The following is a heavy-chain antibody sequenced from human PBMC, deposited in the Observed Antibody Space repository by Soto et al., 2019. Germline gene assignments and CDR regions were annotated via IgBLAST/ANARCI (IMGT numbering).Heavy chain of an antibody. D-gene: IGHD4-17*01. V-gene: IGHV4-39*07. Sequence: PSETLSLTCTVSGGSISSSSYYWGWIRQPPGKGLEWIGSIYYSGSTYYNPSLKSRVTISVDTSKNQFSLKLSSVTAADTAVYYCARGSTTVVTPNWFDPWGQGTLVTVSS. J-gene: IGHJ5*02. CDR1: GGSISSSSYY. CDR2: IYYSGST. CDR3: ARGSTTVVTPNWFDP.